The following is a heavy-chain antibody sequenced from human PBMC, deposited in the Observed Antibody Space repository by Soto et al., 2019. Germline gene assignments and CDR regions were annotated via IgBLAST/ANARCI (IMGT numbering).Heavy chain of an antibody. J-gene: IGHJ4*02. D-gene: IGHD5-18*01. CDR1: GFTFSSYA. CDR3: ARDRPDTAFNY. V-gene: IGHV3-30-3*01. Sequence: GGSLRLSCAASGFTFSSYAMHWVRQAPGKGLEWVAVMSYDGSNKYYADSVKGRFTISRDNSKNTLYLQMNSLRAEDTAVYYCARDRPDTAFNYWGQGTLVTVSS. CDR2: MSYDGSNK.